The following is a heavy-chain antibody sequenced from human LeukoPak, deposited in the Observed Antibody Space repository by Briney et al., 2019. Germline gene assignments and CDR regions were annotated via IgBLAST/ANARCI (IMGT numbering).Heavy chain of an antibody. J-gene: IGHJ4*02. CDR1: GGSFSGYY. V-gene: IGHV4-4*07. D-gene: IGHD4-17*01. CDR2: IYTSGST. Sequence: SETLSLTCAVYGGSFSGYYWSWIRQPAGKGLEWIGRIYTSGSTNYNPSLKSRVTMSVDTSKNQFSLKLSSVTAADTAVYYCARDPGTVTNRFDYWGQGTLVTVSS. CDR3: ARDPGTVTNRFDY.